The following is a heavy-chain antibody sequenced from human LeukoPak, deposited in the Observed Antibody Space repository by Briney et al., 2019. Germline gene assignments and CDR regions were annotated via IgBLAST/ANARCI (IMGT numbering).Heavy chain of an antibody. Sequence: SETLSLTCSVSGGSVSSGSSHWSWIRQPPGKGLEWIGYINYSGSTNYNPSLKSRVTISVDTSKNQFSPKLSSVTAADTAVYYCARIYSGYDLAFDYWGQGTLVTVSS. CDR2: INYSGST. V-gene: IGHV4-61*01. CDR1: GGSVSSGSSH. J-gene: IGHJ4*02. D-gene: IGHD5-12*01. CDR3: ARIYSGYDLAFDY.